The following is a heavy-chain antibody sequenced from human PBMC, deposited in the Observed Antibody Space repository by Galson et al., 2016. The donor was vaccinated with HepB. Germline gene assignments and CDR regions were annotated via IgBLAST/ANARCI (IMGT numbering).Heavy chain of an antibody. V-gene: IGHV3-30*18. CDR2: ISSDGSNK. CDR3: AKNRGKAGTTWNYYFDS. D-gene: IGHD1-1*01. Sequence: SLRLSCAASGFTFSSYGMHWVRQAPGKGLEWVAVISSDGSNKYYADSVKGRFTISRDNSKSTLYLQMNSLRAEDTAVYYCAKNRGKAGTTWNYYFDSWGQGTLVTVSS. CDR1: GFTFSSYG. J-gene: IGHJ4*02.